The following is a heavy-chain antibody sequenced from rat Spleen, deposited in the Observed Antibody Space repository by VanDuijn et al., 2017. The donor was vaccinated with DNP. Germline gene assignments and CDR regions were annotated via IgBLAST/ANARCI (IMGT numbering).Heavy chain of an antibody. CDR3: ATGTFAY. CDR2: ISSSGIST. Sequence: EVQLVESGGGLVQPGRSLKLSCAASGFTFSTYDMAWVRQAPTKGLEWVASISSSGISTYYRDSVKGRFLVSKDNSKSTLSLQMGSLRSEDTATYYCATGTFAYWGQGTLVTVSS. V-gene: IGHV5-27*01. J-gene: IGHJ3*01. CDR1: GFTFSTYD.